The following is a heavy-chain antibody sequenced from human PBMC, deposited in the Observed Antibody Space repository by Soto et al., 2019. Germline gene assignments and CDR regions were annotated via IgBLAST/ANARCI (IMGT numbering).Heavy chain of an antibody. V-gene: IGHV4-34*01. CDR3: ARAEPSIAARRYYYYYYYMDV. CDR2: INHSGST. J-gene: IGHJ6*03. CDR1: GGSFSGYY. Sequence: TSETLSLTCAVYGGSFSGYYWSWIRQPPGKGLEWIGEINHSGSTNYNPSLKSRVTISVDTSKNQFSLKLSSVTAADTAVYYCARAEPSIAARRYYYYYYYMDVWGKGTTVTVSS. D-gene: IGHD6-6*01.